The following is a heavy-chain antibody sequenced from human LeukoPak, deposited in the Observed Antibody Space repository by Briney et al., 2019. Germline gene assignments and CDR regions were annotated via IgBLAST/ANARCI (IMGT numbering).Heavy chain of an antibody. Sequence: ASVKVSCKASGYTFTSYAMHWVRQAPGQRLEWMGWINAGNGNTKYSQKLQGRVTMTTDTSTSTAYMELRSLRSDDTAVYYCARVYDLNAFDIWGQGTMVTVSS. CDR1: GYTFTSYA. J-gene: IGHJ3*02. CDR3: ARVYDLNAFDI. V-gene: IGHV1-3*01. D-gene: IGHD5/OR15-5a*01. CDR2: INAGNGNT.